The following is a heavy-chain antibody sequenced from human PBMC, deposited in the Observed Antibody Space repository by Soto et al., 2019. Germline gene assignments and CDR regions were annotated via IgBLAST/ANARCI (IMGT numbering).Heavy chain of an antibody. Sequence: QVQLVQSGAEVKKPGASVKVSCKASGYTFTSYGISWVRQAPGQGLEWMGWISAYNGNTNYAQKLQGRVTMTTDTPTTTATIPLTSLRSNDTAISSSPTESAVAALPPWCPGTLVTLSS. CDR2: ISAYNGNT. CDR3: PTESAVAALPP. J-gene: IGHJ5*02. CDR1: GYTFTSYG. D-gene: IGHD6-19*01. V-gene: IGHV1-18*01.